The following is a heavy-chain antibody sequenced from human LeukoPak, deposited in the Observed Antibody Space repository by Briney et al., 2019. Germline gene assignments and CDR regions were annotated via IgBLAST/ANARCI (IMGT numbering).Heavy chain of an antibody. Sequence: GRSLRLSCAASGFTFSSYAMHWVRQAPGKGLEWVAVISYNGNNKYYADPVEGRFTISRDNSKNTLYLQMNSLRTEDTAVYYCARQQWLLLVWMGSFDRWGQGTLVTVSS. J-gene: IGHJ4*02. D-gene: IGHD2-21*02. CDR2: ISYNGNNK. CDR3: ARQQWLLLVWMGSFDR. CDR1: GFTFSSYA. V-gene: IGHV3-30-3*01.